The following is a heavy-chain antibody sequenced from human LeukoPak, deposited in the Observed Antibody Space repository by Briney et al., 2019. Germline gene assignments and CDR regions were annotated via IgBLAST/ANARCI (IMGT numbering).Heavy chain of an antibody. CDR1: GGSISSYY. V-gene: IGHV4-59*08. D-gene: IGHD3-22*01. Sequence: PSETLSLTCTVSGGSISSYYWSWLRQPPGKGLEWIGYIYYSGSTNYNPSLKSRVTISVDTPKNQLSLKLSPVTAADTAVYYCARLNYYYDSSGYFVWFDPWGQGTLVTVSS. CDR2: IYYSGST. J-gene: IGHJ5*02. CDR3: ARLNYYYDSSGYFVWFDP.